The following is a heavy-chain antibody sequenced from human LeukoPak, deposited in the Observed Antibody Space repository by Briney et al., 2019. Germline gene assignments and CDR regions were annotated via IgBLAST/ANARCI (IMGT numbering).Heavy chain of an antibody. D-gene: IGHD3-22*01. J-gene: IGHJ5*02. CDR3: ATDFSTYYYDSSGYYP. CDR2: FDPEDGET. CDR1: GYTLTELS. Sequence: ASVKVSCKVSGYTLTELSMHWVRQAPGKGLEWMGGFDPEDGETIYTQKFQGRVTMTEDTSTDTAYMELSSLRSEDTAVYYCATDFSTYYYDSSGYYPWGQGTLVTVSS. V-gene: IGHV1-24*01.